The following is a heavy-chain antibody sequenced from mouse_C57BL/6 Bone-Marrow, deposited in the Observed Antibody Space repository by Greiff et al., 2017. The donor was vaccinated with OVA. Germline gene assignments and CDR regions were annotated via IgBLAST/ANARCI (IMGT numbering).Heavy chain of an antibody. Sequence: LVESGPELVKPGASVKFSCKASGYAFSSSWLNWVKPRPGKGLEWIGRIYPGDGDTNYNGKFKGKATLTAAQSSSQAYMQLSSLTSEDSAVYYCASARLYYFDYWGQGTTLTVSS. CDR3: ASARLYYFDY. CDR2: IYPGDGDT. V-gene: IGHV1-82*01. CDR1: GYAFSSSW. J-gene: IGHJ2*01.